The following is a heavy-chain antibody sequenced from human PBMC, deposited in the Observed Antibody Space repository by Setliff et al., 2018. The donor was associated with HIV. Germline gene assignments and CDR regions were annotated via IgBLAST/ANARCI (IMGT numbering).Heavy chain of an antibody. CDR2: IYYSGTT. CDR3: ARDRGSYNFWSGLARGDNWFDP. CDR1: GGSISSTNYY. Sequence: KTSETLSLTCTVSGGSISSTNYYWGWIRQTPGKGLEWIGSIYYSGTTYYNPSLKSRVTMSVDTSTSRLSLKVHSVTAADTAMYYCARDRGSYNFWSGLARGDNWFDPWGQGTLVTVSS. D-gene: IGHD3-3*01. V-gene: IGHV4-39*07. J-gene: IGHJ5*02.